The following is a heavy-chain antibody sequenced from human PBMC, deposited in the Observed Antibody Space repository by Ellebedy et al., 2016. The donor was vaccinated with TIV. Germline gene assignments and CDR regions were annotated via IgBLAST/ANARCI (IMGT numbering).Heavy chain of an antibody. CDR2: IYPDDSET. V-gene: IGHV5-51*01. J-gene: IGHJ3*01. D-gene: IGHD4-23*01. Sequence: GESLKISCECSGYSFTTYWIAWVRQMPGKGLEWMGAIYPDDSETRYSPSFQGQVTISAAKSINTAYVQWSGLKASDTAMYYCARHERRFHGDNDNFEDDAFDVWGQGTLVSVSS. CDR1: GYSFTTYW. CDR3: ARHERRFHGDNDNFEDDAFDV.